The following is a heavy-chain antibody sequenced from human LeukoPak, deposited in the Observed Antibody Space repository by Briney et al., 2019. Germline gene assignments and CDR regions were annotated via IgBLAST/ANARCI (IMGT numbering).Heavy chain of an antibody. D-gene: IGHD2/OR15-2a*01. CDR1: GFTFSSYE. V-gene: IGHV3-48*03. Sequence: GGSLRLSCAASGFTFSSYEMNWVRQAPGKGLEWVSYISGSGITIYYADSVKGRFTVSRDNAKNSLYLQMNSLRAEDTAVYYCARFIDTSYYYYMDVWGKGTTVTVSS. J-gene: IGHJ6*03. CDR3: ARFIDTSYYYYMDV. CDR2: ISGSGITI.